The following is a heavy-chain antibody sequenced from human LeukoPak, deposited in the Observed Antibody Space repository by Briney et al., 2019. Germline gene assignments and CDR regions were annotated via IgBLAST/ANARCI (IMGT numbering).Heavy chain of an antibody. D-gene: IGHD3-22*01. V-gene: IGHV5-51*01. J-gene: IGHJ3*02. CDR1: GYSFTTYW. Sequence: GESLKISCKGSGYSFTTYWIAWVRQMPGEGLEWMGIIYPGDSNTKYSPSFQGQVTISADKSISTAYLQWSSLQASDTAMFYCARRSYYYDSQDAFDIWGQGTMVTVSS. CDR3: ARRSYYYDSQDAFDI. CDR2: IYPGDSNT.